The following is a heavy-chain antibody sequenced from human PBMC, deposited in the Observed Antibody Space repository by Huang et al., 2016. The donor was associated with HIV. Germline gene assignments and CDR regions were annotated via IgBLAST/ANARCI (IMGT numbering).Heavy chain of an antibody. Sequence: VRLVQSGGGVVQPGRSLRLSCAASGITFRNYAMHWVRQATGKVVEWVAGTSAEGRGQYEVDSVKGRFIISKDNSNETLFLEMRSLKSEDTAVYFCAKDQGQWLAYFDSWGQGTLVTVSS. CDR3: AKDQGQWLAYFDS. V-gene: IGHV3-30*18. CDR1: GITFRNYA. J-gene: IGHJ4*02. D-gene: IGHD6-19*01. CDR2: TSAEGRGQ.